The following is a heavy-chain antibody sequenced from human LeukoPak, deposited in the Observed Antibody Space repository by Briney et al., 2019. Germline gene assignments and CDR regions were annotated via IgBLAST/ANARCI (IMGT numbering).Heavy chain of an antibody. V-gene: IGHV4-4*02. D-gene: IGHD1-26*01. CDR1: GGSITSTNW. CDR2: ISLTGRT. Sequence: SQTLSLTCGVSGGSITSTNWWSWVRQPPGQGLEWIGEISLTGRTNYNPSLIGRVIMSLDESRNQLSLTLTSVTAADTAMYYCTRESGPYCPFGYWGQGTLVVVPS. J-gene: IGHJ4*02. CDR3: TRESGPYCPFGY.